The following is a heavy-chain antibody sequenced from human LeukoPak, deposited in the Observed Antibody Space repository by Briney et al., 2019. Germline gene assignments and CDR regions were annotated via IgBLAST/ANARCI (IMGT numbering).Heavy chain of an antibody. CDR3: VRKNRDFNAAFDI. CDR2: SYSDSNT. V-gene: IGHV3-53*01. CDR1: GFTISNNY. J-gene: IGHJ3*02. Sequence: GSLRLSCTASGFTISNNYMSWVRQAPGKGLEWVSISYSDSNTNYADSVKGRFTISRDTSQNTLSLQMNSLRAEDTAVYYCVRKNRDFNAAFDIWGQGTVVTVSS. D-gene: IGHD1-14*01.